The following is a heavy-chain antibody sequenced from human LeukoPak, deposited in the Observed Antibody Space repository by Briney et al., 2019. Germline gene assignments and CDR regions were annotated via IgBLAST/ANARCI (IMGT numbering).Heavy chain of an antibody. CDR1: GYDFPSYY. D-gene: IGHD3-22*01. CDR2: IFPGDSDT. J-gene: IGHJ3*01. CDR3: AKCRDYYDSSGFYTYDV. V-gene: IGHV5-51*01. Sequence: GESLKISCVTSGYDFPSYYIAWVRQMPGKGPEWMGVIFPGDSDTRYNPAFKGQVTMSVDTSVDTAYLQWSSLKASDAAMYFCAKCRDYYDSSGFYTYDVWGQGTRVIV.